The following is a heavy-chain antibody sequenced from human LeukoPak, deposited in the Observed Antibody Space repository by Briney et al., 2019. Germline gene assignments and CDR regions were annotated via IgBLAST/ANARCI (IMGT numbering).Heavy chain of an antibody. Sequence: SETLSLTCTVSGASISDYFWAWIRQPPGKGPEFMGYIYYTGSTYYNPSLKSRVTISIDTSRNQFSLQLTSVTAADTAVYFCATSTMTTGPYPPPRYVYWGQGTLVTVSS. V-gene: IGHV4-59*01. CDR2: IYYTGST. CDR1: GASISDYF. J-gene: IGHJ4*02. CDR3: ATSTMTTGPYPPPRYVY. D-gene: IGHD5/OR15-5a*01.